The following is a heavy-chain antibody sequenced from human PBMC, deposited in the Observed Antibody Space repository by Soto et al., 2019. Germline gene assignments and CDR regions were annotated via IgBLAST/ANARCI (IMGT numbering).Heavy chain of an antibody. Sequence: GGSLRLSCAASGFTFDDYAMHWVRQAPGKGLEWVSGISWNSGSIGYADSVKGRFTISRDNAKNSLYLQMNSLRAEDTALYYCATSGSSSGYDYWGQGTLVTVSS. D-gene: IGHD6-13*01. CDR3: ATSGSSSGYDY. V-gene: IGHV3-9*01. J-gene: IGHJ4*02. CDR2: ISWNSGSI. CDR1: GFTFDDYA.